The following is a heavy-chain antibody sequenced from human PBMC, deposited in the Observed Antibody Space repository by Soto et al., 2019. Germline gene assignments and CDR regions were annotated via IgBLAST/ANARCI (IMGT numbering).Heavy chain of an antibody. CDR3: ASSIGLGARDSSGPRSAAYYYGMDV. CDR1: GGTFSSYA. V-gene: IGHV1-69*13. CDR2: IIPIFGTA. J-gene: IGHJ6*02. Sequence: SVKVSCKASGGTFSSYAISWVRQAPGQGLEWMGGIIPIFGTANYAQKFQGRVTITADESTSTAYMELSSLRSEDTAVYYCASSIGLGARDSSGPRSAAYYYGMDVWGQGTTVTVSS. D-gene: IGHD3-22*01.